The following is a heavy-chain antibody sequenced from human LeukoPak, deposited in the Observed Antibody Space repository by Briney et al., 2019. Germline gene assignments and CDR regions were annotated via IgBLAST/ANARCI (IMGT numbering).Heavy chain of an antibody. V-gene: IGHV3-23*01. CDR2: ISGSGGST. CDR3: ARDRCSSSCVNWFDP. Sequence: GGSLRLSCAASGFTFSSYAMSWVRQAPGKGLEWVSAISGSGGSTYYADSVKGRFTISRDNSKNTLYLQMNSLRAEDTAVYYCARDRCSSSCVNWFDPWGQGTLVTVSS. J-gene: IGHJ5*02. D-gene: IGHD6-13*01. CDR1: GFTFSSYA.